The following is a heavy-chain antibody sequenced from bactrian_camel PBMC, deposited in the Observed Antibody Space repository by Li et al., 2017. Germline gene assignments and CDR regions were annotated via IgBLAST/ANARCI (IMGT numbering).Heavy chain of an antibody. D-gene: IGHD2*01. J-gene: IGHJ4*01. Sequence: HVQLVESGGGSVQAGGSLRLSCTASGFTFDDSSMGWYRQAPGNDCELVSAESSDGNTYYADSMKGRVTISRDNATNTVYLQMNSLKPEDTAVYYCVSLVGRPLVHQGTQVTVS. CDR1: GFTFDDSS. CDR2: ESSDGNT. V-gene: IGHV3S55*01.